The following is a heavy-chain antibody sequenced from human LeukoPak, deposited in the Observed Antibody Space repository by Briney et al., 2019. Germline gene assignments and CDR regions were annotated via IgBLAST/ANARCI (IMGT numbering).Heavy chain of an antibody. D-gene: IGHD3-10*01. CDR3: ARGWFGELFAVYGMDV. V-gene: IGHV4-59*08. J-gene: IGHJ6*02. CDR2: YYSGST. Sequence: YYSGSTNYNPSLKSRVTLSVDTSKNQLSLKLSSVTAADTAVYFCARGWFGELFAVYGMDVWGQGTTVTVSS.